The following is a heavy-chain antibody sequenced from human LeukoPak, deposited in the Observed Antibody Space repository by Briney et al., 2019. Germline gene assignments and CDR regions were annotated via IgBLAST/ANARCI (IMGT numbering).Heavy chain of an antibody. CDR3: AREGIVGATTSDDAFDI. V-gene: IGHV1-2*02. D-gene: IGHD1-26*01. Sequence: ASVKVSCKASGYTFTGYYMHWVRQAPGQGLEWMGWINPNSGGINYAQKFQGRVTMTRDTSISTAYMELSRLRSDDTAVYYCAREGIVGATTSDDAFDIWGQGTMVTVSS. CDR2: INPNSGGI. CDR1: GYTFTGYY. J-gene: IGHJ3*02.